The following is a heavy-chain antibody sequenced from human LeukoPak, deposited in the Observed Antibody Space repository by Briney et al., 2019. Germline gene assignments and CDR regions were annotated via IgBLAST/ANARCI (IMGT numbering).Heavy chain of an antibody. CDR2: ISSSGSTI. CDR1: GFTFSDYY. CDR3: AKDPAKAIFGVVKGTTSGDYMDV. D-gene: IGHD3-3*01. Sequence: PGGPLRLSCAASGFTFSDYYMSWIRQAPGKGLEWVSYISSSGSTIYYADSVKGRFTISRDNSKNTLYLQMNSLRAEDTAVYYCAKDPAKAIFGVVKGTTSGDYMDVWGKGTTVTVSS. V-gene: IGHV3-11*04. J-gene: IGHJ6*03.